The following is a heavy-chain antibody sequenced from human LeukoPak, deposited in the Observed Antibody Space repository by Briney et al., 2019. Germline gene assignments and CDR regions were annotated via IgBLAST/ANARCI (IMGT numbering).Heavy chain of an antibody. CDR1: EFTVSNSY. D-gene: IGHD3-10*01. CDR3: ASAYCCGSGNYDY. V-gene: IGHV3-66*01. J-gene: IGHJ4*01. CDR2: INNRGNT. Sequence: GGSLRLSCAASEFTVSNSYMGWVRQAPAKGLEWVSIINNRGNTNHAASVKGRFALSRSKSKHSLLLQMNSLRDEHTAVYYCASAYCCGSGNYDYWGHGTLVTVSS.